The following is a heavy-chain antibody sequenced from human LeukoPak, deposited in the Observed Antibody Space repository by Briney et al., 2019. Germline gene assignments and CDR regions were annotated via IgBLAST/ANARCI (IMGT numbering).Heavy chain of an antibody. CDR2: ISDNGHIT. CDR3: SKDSSPLHCSSPSCTTD. CDR1: GFTFSRFS. Sequence: PGGSLRLSCAASGFTFSRFSMSWVRQAPGKGLEWVSVISDNGHITYYADSVKGRFTISRDNSKNTLYLRMNSLRAEDTAVYYCSKDSSPLHCSSPSCTTDWGQGTLVTVSS. J-gene: IGHJ4*02. D-gene: IGHD2-2*01. V-gene: IGHV3-23*01.